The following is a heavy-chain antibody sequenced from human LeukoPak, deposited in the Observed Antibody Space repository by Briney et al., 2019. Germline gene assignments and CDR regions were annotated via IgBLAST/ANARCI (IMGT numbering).Heavy chain of an antibody. Sequence: SETLSLTCAVYGGSFSGYYWSWIRQPPGKGLEWIGESNPSGDTSYNPSLKSRVIISLDTSKNQFSLKLSSVTAADTAVYFCAXXLIDGYNSHSLDYWGQGTLVTVSS. CDR2: SNPSGDT. D-gene: IGHD5-24*01. CDR3: AXXLIDGYNSHSLDY. V-gene: IGHV4-34*01. CDR1: GGSFSGYY. J-gene: IGHJ4*02.